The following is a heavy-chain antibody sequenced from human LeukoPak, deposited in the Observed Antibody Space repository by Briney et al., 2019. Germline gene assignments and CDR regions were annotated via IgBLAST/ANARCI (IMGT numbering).Heavy chain of an antibody. J-gene: IGHJ4*02. CDR1: GYRFTNYW. D-gene: IGHD4-17*01. CDR2: IYPGDSAT. V-gene: IGHV5-51*01. CDR3: ARLENGDYSFLYFDY. Sequence: GESLKISCKGSGYRFTNYWIGWVRQMPGKGLEWMGIIYPGDSATRYSPSFEGQVTISADKSISTAYLQWSSLKASDTATYYCARLENGDYSFLYFDYWGQGTLVTVSS.